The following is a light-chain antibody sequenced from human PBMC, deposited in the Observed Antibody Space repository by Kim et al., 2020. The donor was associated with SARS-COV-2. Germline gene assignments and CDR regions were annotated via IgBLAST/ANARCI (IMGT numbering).Light chain of an antibody. CDR1: NIGSKS. CDR2: YDS. J-gene: IGLJ2*01. CDR3: QVWDSGSDHVV. Sequence: AQGKTAMITCGGNNIGSKSVHWYQQKPGPAPVLVIFYDSDRPSGIPERFSGSNSGNTATLTISRVEAGDEADYSCQVWDSGSDHVVFGGGTQLTVL. V-gene: IGLV3-21*04.